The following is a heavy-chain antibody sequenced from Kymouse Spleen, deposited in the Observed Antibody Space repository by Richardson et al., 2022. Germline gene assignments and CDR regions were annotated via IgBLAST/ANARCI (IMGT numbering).Heavy chain of an antibody. Sequence: EVQLVESGGGLVQPGGSLKLSCAASGFTFSGSAMHWVRQASGKGLEWVGRIRSKANSYATAYAASVKGRFTISRDDSKNTAYLQMNSLKTEDTAVYYCTRHRQWPFDYWGQGTLVTVSS. J-gene: IGHJ4*02. D-gene: IGHD6-19*01. V-gene: IGHV3-73*02. CDR3: TRHRQWPFDY. CDR2: IRSKANSYAT. CDR1: GFTFSGSA.